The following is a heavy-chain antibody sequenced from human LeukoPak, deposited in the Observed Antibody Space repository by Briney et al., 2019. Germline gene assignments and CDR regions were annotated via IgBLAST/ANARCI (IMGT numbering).Heavy chain of an antibody. Sequence: ASVKVSCKASGYTFTSYGISWVRQAPGQGLEWMGWISAYNGNTNYAQKLQGRVTMTTDTSTSTAYMELRSLRSDDTAVYYCARDGRGGSYPNRRGDYWGQGTLVTVSS. V-gene: IGHV1-18*01. CDR2: ISAYNGNT. CDR3: ARDGRGGSYPNRRGDY. D-gene: IGHD1-26*01. J-gene: IGHJ4*02. CDR1: GYTFTSYG.